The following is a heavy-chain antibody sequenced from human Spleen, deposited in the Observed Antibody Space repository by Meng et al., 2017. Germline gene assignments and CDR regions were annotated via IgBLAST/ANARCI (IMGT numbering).Heavy chain of an antibody. V-gene: IGHV3-30*06. CDR1: GFIFSNCG. D-gene: IGHD6-19*01. Sequence: GGSLRLSCATSGFIFSNCGMNWVRQAPGKGLEWVAVISYDGRNKYYADSLKGRFTISRDNSKNTLYVQMNSLRAEDTAVYYCARGAQDTHWLIDYWGQGTLVTVSS. CDR2: ISYDGRNK. CDR3: ARGAQDTHWLIDY. J-gene: IGHJ4*02.